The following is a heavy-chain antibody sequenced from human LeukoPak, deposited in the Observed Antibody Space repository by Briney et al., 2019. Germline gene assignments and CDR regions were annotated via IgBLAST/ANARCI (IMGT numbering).Heavy chain of an antibody. V-gene: IGHV3-9*01. CDR1: GFTFDDYA. J-gene: IGHJ6*02. CDR3: AKDGRSDYYYYGMDV. CDR2: ISWNSGSI. Sequence: AGGSLRLSCAAPGFTFDDYAMHWVRQAPGKGLEWVSGISWNSGSIGYADSVKGRFTISRDNAKNSLYLQMNSLRAEDTALYYCAKDGRSDYYYYGMDVWGQGTTVTVSS.